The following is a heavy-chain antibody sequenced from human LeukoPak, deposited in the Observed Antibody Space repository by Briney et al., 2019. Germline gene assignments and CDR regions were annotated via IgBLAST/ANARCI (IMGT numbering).Heavy chain of an antibody. CDR2: IIPIFGTA. CDR1: GGTFSSYA. D-gene: IGHD3-10*01. V-gene: IGHV1-69*06. Sequence: SVKVSCKASGGTFSSYAISWVRQAPGQGLEWMGGIIPIFGTANYAQKFQGRVAITADKSTSTAYMELSSLRSEDTAVYYCARVGTYYYGSGSYSGWFDPWGQGALVTVSS. J-gene: IGHJ5*02. CDR3: ARVGTYYYGSGSYSGWFDP.